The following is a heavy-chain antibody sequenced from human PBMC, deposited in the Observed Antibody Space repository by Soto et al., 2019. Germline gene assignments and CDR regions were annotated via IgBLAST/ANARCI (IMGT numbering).Heavy chain of an antibody. CDR1: GGSISSYY. Sequence: PSETLSLTCTVSGGSISSYYWSWIRQPPGKGLEWIGYIYYSGSTNYNPSLKSRVTISVDTSKNQFSLKLSSVTAADTAVYYCARGERFSGSYAPDYWGQGTLVTVSS. CDR3: ARGERFSGSYAPDY. CDR2: IYYSGST. J-gene: IGHJ4*02. D-gene: IGHD1-26*01. V-gene: IGHV4-59*01.